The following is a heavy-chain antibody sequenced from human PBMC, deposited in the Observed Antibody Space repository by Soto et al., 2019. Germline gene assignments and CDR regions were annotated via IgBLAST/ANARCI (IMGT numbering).Heavy chain of an antibody. Sequence: EVQLLESGGGLVQPGGSLRLSCAASGFTFSVSAMSWVRQAPGKGLEHVASITRSGSEAFYGDSVRGRFSMSRDNSKNMLILEMNSLRVEDTARYYCAKEGSASGWYWESWGQGALVTVSS. CDR2: ITRSGSEA. J-gene: IGHJ1*01. CDR3: AKEGSASGWYWES. V-gene: IGHV3-23*01. CDR1: GFTFSVSA. D-gene: IGHD6-19*01.